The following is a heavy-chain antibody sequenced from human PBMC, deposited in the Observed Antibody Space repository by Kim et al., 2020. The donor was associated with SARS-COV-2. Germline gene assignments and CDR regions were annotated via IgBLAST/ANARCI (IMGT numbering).Heavy chain of an antibody. J-gene: IGHJ3*02. Sequence: ASVKVSCKASGYTFTSYGISWVRQAPGQGLEWMGWISAYNGNTNYAQKLQGRVTMTTDTSTSTAYMELRSLRSDDTAVYYCARDPPSSSWYEVAFDIWGQGTMVTVSS. CDR3: ARDPPSSSWYEVAFDI. CDR2: ISAYNGNT. V-gene: IGHV1-18*04. D-gene: IGHD6-13*01. CDR1: GYTFTSYG.